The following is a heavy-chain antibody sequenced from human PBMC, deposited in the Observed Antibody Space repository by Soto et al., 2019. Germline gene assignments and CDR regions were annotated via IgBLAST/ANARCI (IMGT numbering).Heavy chain of an antibody. Sequence: PGGSLRLSRAASGFTFSSYDMHWVRQATGKGLEWVSAIGTAGDTYYPGSVKGRFTISRENAKNSLYLQMNSLRAEDTAVYYCARYYYDSSGYEWFDPWGQGTLVTVSS. D-gene: IGHD3-22*01. CDR1: GFTFSSYD. CDR3: ARYYYDSSGYEWFDP. V-gene: IGHV3-13*01. J-gene: IGHJ5*02. CDR2: IGTAGDT.